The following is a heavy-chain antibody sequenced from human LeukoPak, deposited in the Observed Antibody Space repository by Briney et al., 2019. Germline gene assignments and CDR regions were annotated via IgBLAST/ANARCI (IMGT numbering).Heavy chain of an antibody. CDR1: GGSISSYY. CDR3: GRDSRGPDY. D-gene: IGHD3-22*01. CDR2: IYYSGST. J-gene: IGHJ4*02. Sequence: SETLSLTCTVSGGSISSYYWSWIRQPPGKGLEWIGYIYYSGSTNYNPSLKSRVTISVDTSKNQISLKLNSVTAADTAVYYCGRDSRGPDYWGQGTLVTVSS. V-gene: IGHV4-59*12.